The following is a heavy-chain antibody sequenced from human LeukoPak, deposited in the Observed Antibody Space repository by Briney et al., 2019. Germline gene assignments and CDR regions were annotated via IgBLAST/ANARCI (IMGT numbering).Heavy chain of an antibody. D-gene: IGHD5-12*01. J-gene: IGHJ5*02. CDR1: GYSFTSYY. CDR3: ARDNSVGDSAWWFDP. V-gene: IGHV1-46*01. CDR2: INPSGGST. Sequence: ASVKVSCKASGYSFTSYYMHWVRQAPGQGLEWMGIINPSGGSTTYAQKFRGRLTMTRDMSTSTVYMEVSSLRSEDTAVYYCARDNSVGDSAWWFDPWGQGTLVTVSS.